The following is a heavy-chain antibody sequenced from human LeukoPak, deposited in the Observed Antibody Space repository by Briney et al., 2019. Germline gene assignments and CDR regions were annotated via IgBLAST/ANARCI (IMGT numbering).Heavy chain of an antibody. CDR1: GYTFTGYY. CDR2: INPNSGGT. V-gene: IGHV1-2*02. J-gene: IGHJ6*03. CDR3: ARDADYYYYMDV. Sequence: ASVKVSCKASGYTFTGYYMHWVRQAPGQGLEWMGWINPNSGGTNYAQKFQGRVTMTRDTSISTAYMELSRLRSDDTAVYYCARDADYYYYMDVWGKGTTVTVPS.